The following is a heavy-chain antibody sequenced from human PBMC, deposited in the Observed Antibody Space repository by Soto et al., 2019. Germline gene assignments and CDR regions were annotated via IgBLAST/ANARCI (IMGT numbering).Heavy chain of an antibody. CDR3: ARDRGCGGGSCYSGFDY. J-gene: IGHJ4*02. D-gene: IGHD2-15*01. Sequence: QLQLQESGSGLVKPSQTLSLTCTVSGGSISSDGYSWSWIRQPPGKGLEWIGYLFHTGTTYYNPSLKSRVIISGDRSKNQFSLKLGSVTAAETAVYYCARDRGCGGGSCYSGFDYWGQWTLVTVAS. V-gene: IGHV4-30-2*01. CDR2: LFHTGTT. CDR1: GGSISSDGYS.